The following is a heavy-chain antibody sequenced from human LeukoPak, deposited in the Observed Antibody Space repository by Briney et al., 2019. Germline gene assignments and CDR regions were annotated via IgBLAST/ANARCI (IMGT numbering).Heavy chain of an antibody. Sequence: SETLSLTCTVSGGSISSGSYYWSWLRQPAGKGLERIGRIYTSGSTNYNPSLKSRVSISVDTSKNQFSLKLSSVTAADTAVYYCARANWALSFDYWGQGTLVTVSS. CDR3: ARANWALSFDY. J-gene: IGHJ4*02. D-gene: IGHD1-1*01. CDR2: IYTSGST. V-gene: IGHV4-61*02. CDR1: GGSISSGSYY.